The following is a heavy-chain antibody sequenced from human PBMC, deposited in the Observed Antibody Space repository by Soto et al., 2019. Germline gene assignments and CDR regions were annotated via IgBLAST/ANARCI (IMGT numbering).Heavy chain of an antibody. CDR2: IIPIFGTA. V-gene: IGHV1-69*01. D-gene: IGHD6-13*01. J-gene: IGHJ6*02. Sequence: QVQLVQSGAEVKKPGSSVKVSCKASGGTFSSYAISWVRQAPGQGLEWMGGIIPIFGTANYAQKFQGRVTITADECTSTAYMELSSLRSEDTAVYYCASPRAAAGRNYHYYYDGMDVWGQGTTVTVSS. CDR3: ASPRAAAGRNYHYYYDGMDV. CDR1: GGTFSSYA.